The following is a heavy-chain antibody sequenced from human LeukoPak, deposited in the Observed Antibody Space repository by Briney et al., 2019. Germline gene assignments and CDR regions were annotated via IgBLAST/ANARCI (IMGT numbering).Heavy chain of an antibody. J-gene: IGHJ6*03. CDR3: ARDDHYNYYYMDV. V-gene: IGHV3-48*01. CDR1: GFIFSTYS. Sequence: GGSLRLSCAASGFIFSTYSMNWVRQAPGKGLEWVSYISSGSNTIYCADSVKGRFTISRDNAENTLYLQMNSLGAEDTAVYYCARDDHYNYYYMDVWGKGTTVTVSS. CDR2: ISSGSNTI.